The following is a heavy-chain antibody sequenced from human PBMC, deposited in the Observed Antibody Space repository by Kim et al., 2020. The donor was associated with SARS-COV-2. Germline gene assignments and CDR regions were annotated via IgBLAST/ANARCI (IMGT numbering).Heavy chain of an antibody. CDR3: ARGVGGGDNWFDP. J-gene: IGHJ5*02. V-gene: IGHV1-69*01. D-gene: IGHD1-26*01. Sequence: YAQKFQGRVTITADESTSTAYMELSSLRSEDTAVYYCARGVGGGDNWFDPWGQGTLVTVSS.